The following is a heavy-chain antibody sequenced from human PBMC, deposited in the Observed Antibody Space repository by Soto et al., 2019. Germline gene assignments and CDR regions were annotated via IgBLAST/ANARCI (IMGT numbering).Heavy chain of an antibody. Sequence: QVPLQESGPGLVKPSETLSLSCTVSGGSISNYYWSWFRQTPGKGLEWIGYVHDSWGSNYNPSLKSRVAISLAASKSQCPLTLTSVTATDTAVYYCARQGFGALHGVVDVWGQGTTVTVSS. J-gene: IGHJ6*02. D-gene: IGHD3-10*01. CDR3: ARQGFGALHGVVDV. CDR2: VHDSWGS. CDR1: GGSISNYY. V-gene: IGHV4-59*08.